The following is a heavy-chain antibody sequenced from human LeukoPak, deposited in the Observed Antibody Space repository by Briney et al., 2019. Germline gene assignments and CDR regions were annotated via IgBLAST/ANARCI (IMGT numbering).Heavy chain of an antibody. Sequence: GRSLRLSCAASGFTFDDYAMHWVRQAPGKGLEWVSGISWNSGSIGYADSVKGRFTISRDNAKNSLYLQMNSLRAEDTAVYYCATPPTVTRNYWGQGTLVTVSS. D-gene: IGHD4-17*01. V-gene: IGHV3-9*01. CDR1: GFTFDDYA. CDR3: ATPPTVTRNY. CDR2: ISWNSGSI. J-gene: IGHJ4*02.